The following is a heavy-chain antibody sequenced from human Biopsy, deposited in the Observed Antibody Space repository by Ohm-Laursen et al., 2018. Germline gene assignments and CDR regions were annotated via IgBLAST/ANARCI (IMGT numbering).Heavy chain of an antibody. CDR1: GGTFTNYG. V-gene: IGHV1-69*06. J-gene: IGHJ1*01. CDR2: NIPILGTG. Sequence: SVTVSCKSPGGTFTNYGVNWVRQAPGQGLEWLGGNIPILGTGNYAQKFQDRVTVAADTSTSTATMELRSLRSDDTAVYYCATKLTGYFHHWGQGTLVTVSS. CDR3: ATKLTGYFHH. D-gene: IGHD3-9*01.